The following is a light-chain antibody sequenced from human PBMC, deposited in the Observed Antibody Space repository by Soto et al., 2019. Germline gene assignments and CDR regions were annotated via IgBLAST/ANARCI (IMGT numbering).Light chain of an antibody. CDR3: ASYAGDNNYL. J-gene: IGLJ1*01. CDR1: SSDVGGYDY. CDR2: EVS. Sequence: QALRTQPPSASGSPRQPVAISCTGTSSDVGGYDYVSWYQQYPGKAPKLLIYEVSKRPSGVPDRFSGSKNGNTASLTVSGLQADDEADYYCASYAGDNNYLFGTGTKVTVL. V-gene: IGLV2-8*01.